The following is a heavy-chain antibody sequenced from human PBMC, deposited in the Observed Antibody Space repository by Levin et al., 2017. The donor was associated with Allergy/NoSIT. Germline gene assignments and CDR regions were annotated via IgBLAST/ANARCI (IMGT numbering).Heavy chain of an antibody. CDR1: GDSVSSNSAA. D-gene: IGHD7-27*01. Sequence: SQTLSLPCAISGDSVSSNSAAWNWIRQSPSTGLEWLGRTYYRSKWYNGYAVSVKSRITIDPDTSKNQFSLQLKAVTPEDTAVYYCARSGNGDLDYWGHGTLVTVSS. V-gene: IGHV6-1*01. J-gene: IGHJ4*01. CDR3: ARSGNGDLDY. CDR2: TYYRSKWYN.